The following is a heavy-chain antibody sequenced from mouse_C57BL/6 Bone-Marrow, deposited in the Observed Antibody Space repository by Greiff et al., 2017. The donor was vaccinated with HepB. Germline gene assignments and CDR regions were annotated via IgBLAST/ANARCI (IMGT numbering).Heavy chain of an antibody. J-gene: IGHJ3*01. D-gene: IGHD2-1*01. CDR1: GFNINDDY. Sequence: EVQLQQSGAELVRPGASVKLSCTASGFNINDDYMHWVKQRPEQGLEWIGWIDPENGDTEYASKFQGKATITADTSSNTAYLQLSSLTSEDTAVYYCTTWDGKAWFAYWGQGTLVTVSA. CDR3: TTWDGKAWFAY. CDR2: IDPENGDT. V-gene: IGHV14-4*01.